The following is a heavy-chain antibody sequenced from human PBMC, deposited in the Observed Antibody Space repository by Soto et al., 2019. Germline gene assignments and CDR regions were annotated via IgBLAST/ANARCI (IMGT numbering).Heavy chain of an antibody. CDR2: ISGSGGST. CDR1: GFTFSSYA. CDR3: AKDLPLGKVRGVIH. V-gene: IGHV3-23*01. Sequence: GGSLRLSCAASGFTFSSYAMSWVRQAPGEGLEWVSAISGSGGSTYYADSVKGRFTISRDNSKNTLYLQMNSLRAEDTAVYYCAKDLPLGKVRGVIHWGQGTLVTVSS. J-gene: IGHJ4*02. D-gene: IGHD3-10*01.